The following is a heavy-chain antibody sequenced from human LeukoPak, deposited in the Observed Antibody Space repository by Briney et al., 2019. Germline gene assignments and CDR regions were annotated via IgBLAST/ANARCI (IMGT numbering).Heavy chain of an antibody. CDR2: ISFDGTNK. D-gene: IGHD2/OR15-2a*01. J-gene: IGHJ6*02. CDR1: GFAFPSYA. Sequence: PGGSLRLSCAASGFAFPSYAIHWVRQAPGKGLEWVAVISFDGTNKFYADSVKGRFTISRDDSKNTLFLQMNSLKIEDTALYYCGRDTSLGISIDYYYYAMGVWGQGTAVAVSS. V-gene: IGHV3-30-3*01. CDR3: GRDTSLGISIDYYYYAMGV.